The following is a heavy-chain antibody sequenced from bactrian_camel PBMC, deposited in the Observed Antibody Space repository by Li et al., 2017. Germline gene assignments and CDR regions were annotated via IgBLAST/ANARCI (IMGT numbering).Heavy chain of an antibody. V-gene: IGHV3S40*01. Sequence: VQLVESGGGSVQPGGSLRLSCQGSGLTFSRYDMTWVRQGPGKGLEWVSTINDGGGSTNYADSVKGRFTISKDNTKSTLYLQMDSLKPEDTSIYYCAARVCGTPGFSRRCGEWLYWGQGTQVTVS. CDR1: GLTFSRYD. D-gene: IGHD3*01. CDR3: AARVCGTPGFSRRCGEWLY. J-gene: IGHJ4*01. CDR2: INDGGGST.